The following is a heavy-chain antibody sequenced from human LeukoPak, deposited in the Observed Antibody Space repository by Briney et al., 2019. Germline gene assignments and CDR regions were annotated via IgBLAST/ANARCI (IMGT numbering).Heavy chain of an antibody. CDR2: VGTNDDT. Sequence: GGSLRLSCFASGFSVTSFDMYWVRQAAGGGLEWVSAVGTNDDTYYLGSVKGRFTISRENAKNSFSLQMNNLRVEDTAVYYCTREWRGIASHYHGMDVWGQGTTVTVSS. D-gene: IGHD6-6*01. J-gene: IGHJ6*02. CDR3: TREWRGIASHYHGMDV. V-gene: IGHV3-13*01. CDR1: GFSVTSFD.